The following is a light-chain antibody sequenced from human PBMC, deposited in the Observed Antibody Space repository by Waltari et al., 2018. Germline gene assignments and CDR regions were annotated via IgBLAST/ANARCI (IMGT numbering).Light chain of an antibody. V-gene: IGLV3-21*02. CDR3: QVWDTNSDHLYV. CDR1: NIARQS. J-gene: IGLJ1*01. Sequence: SYVLTQPPSVSLAQGQTARITCGGNNIARQSVHSYQQKSDQAPVMVVYDDSDRPSGIPERFSGSKSGTTATLTISGVEAGDEADYYCQVWDTNSDHLYVFGSGTKVTVL. CDR2: DDS.